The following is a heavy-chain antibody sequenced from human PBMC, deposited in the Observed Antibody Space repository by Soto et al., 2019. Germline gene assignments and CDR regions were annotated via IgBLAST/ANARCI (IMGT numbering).Heavy chain of an antibody. J-gene: IGHJ5*02. Sequence: SETLSLTCAVSGVSISSTNRWTWVRQAPGKGLEWIGEMWPSGGTTYNPSLQNRVTISVDNSKNHLSLTLTSVTAADTAIYYCARCLHCSNGGRFDPWGQGALVTVSS. CDR2: MWPSGGT. V-gene: IGHV4-4*02. CDR3: ARCLHCSNGGRFDP. D-gene: IGHD2-8*01. CDR1: GVSISSTNR.